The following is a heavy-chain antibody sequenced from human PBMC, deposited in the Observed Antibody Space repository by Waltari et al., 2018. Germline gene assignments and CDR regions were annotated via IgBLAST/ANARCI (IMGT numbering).Heavy chain of an antibody. Sequence: EVQLVESGGGLVKPGGSLRLSCAASGFTFSSYSMNWVRQAPGKGLEWVSSISSSSSYIYYADSVKGRFTISRDNAKNSLYLQMSSLRAEDTAVYYCARDRGSSSWYRESYFDYWGQGTLVTVSS. D-gene: IGHD6-13*01. CDR3: ARDRGSSSWYRESYFDY. J-gene: IGHJ4*02. V-gene: IGHV3-21*01. CDR1: GFTFSSYS. CDR2: ISSSSSYI.